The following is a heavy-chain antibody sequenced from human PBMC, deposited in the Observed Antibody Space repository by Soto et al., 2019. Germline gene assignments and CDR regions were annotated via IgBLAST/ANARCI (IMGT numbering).Heavy chain of an antibody. Sequence: QVQLVQSGAEVKKPGASVKVSCKASGYTFTGYYMHWVRQAPGQGLEWMGWINPNSGGTNYAQKFQGRVTMTRETSISTAYMELSRLRSDDTAVYYCARGIVVVPAASYYYYGMDVWGQGTTVTVSS. D-gene: IGHD2-2*01. J-gene: IGHJ6*02. CDR1: GYTFTGYY. CDR2: INPNSGGT. CDR3: ARGIVVVPAASYYYYGMDV. V-gene: IGHV1-2*02.